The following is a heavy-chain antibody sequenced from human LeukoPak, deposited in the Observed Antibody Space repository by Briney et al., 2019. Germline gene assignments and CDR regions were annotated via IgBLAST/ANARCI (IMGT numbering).Heavy chain of an antibody. J-gene: IGHJ5*02. V-gene: IGHV3-7*01. Sequence: GGSLRLSCAASGFTFSSYWMSWVRQAPGKGLEWVAHIKQDGSEKYYVDSVKGRFTISRDNAKNSLYLQMNSLRAEDTAVYYCARDGGGIAVAPNWFDPWGQGTLVTVSS. CDR1: GFTFSSYW. CDR3: ARDGGGIAVAPNWFDP. CDR2: IKQDGSEK. D-gene: IGHD6-19*01.